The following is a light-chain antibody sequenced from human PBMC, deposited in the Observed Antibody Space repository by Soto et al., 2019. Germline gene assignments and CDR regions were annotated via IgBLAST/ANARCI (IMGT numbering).Light chain of an antibody. J-gene: IGKJ5*01. Sequence: DIQMTQSPSTLSASLGDKVTITCRASQSIGTLLAWYQQTPGRAPNLLIYDASSLQSGVPSRFSGSGSGTEFTLTISSLQPDDFATYFCQQFKTYPITFGQGTRLEIK. CDR2: DAS. CDR3: QQFKTYPIT. V-gene: IGKV1-5*01. CDR1: QSIGTL.